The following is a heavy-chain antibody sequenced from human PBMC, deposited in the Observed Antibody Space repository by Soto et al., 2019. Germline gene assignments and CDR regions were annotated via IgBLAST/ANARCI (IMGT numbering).Heavy chain of an antibody. CDR2: IGVYNGKT. D-gene: IGHD2-2*02. CDR1: GYTFTKYG. Sequence: QAKLVQSGGEVKKPGASVRVSCKASGYTFTKYGITWVRQAPGQGLEWMGWIGVYNGKTNYARKLQGRVIMTADTSASTAYMELRSLRSDDTAVYYCSRARYCTSPSCYNHYYYGMDIWGQGTTVSVSS. CDR3: SRARYCTSPSCYNHYYYGMDI. J-gene: IGHJ6*02. V-gene: IGHV1-18*04.